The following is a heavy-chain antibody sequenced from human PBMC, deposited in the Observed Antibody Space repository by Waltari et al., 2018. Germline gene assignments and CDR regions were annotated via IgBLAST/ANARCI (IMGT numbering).Heavy chain of an antibody. V-gene: IGHV4-38-2*01. CDR3: ARPLGSIAVAGTQFDL. CDR1: GYSISSGYY. CDR2: IYHSGGT. J-gene: IGHJ2*01. Sequence: QVQLQESGPGLVKPSETLSLTCAVSGYSISSGYYWGWIRQPPGKGLEWIGSIYHSGGTYYNPSLKSRVTISVDTSKNQFSLKLGSVTAADTAVYYCARPLGSIAVAGTQFDLWGRGTLVTVSS. D-gene: IGHD6-19*01.